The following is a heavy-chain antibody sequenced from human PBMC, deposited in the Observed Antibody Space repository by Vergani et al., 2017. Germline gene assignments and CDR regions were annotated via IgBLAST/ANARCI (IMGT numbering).Heavy chain of an antibody. Sequence: EVQLVQSGVEVKKPGESLKISCKGSGYTFTNYWIGWVRQMPGKGLEWMGIIFPGDSDTRYSPSFQGHVTISTDKSISTAYLQWSSLKASDTAIYYCARRADSTGLDYWGQGTLVTVSS. D-gene: IGHD3-22*01. V-gene: IGHV5-51*03. CDR2: IFPGDSDT. J-gene: IGHJ4*02. CDR3: ARRADSTGLDY. CDR1: GYTFTNYW.